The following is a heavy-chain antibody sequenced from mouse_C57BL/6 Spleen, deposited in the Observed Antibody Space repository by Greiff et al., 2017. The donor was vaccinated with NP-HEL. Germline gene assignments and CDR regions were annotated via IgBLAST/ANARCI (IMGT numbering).Heavy chain of an antibody. V-gene: IGHV14-3*01. Sequence: EVMLVESVAELVRPGASVKLSCTASGFNIKNTYMNWVKQRPEQGLEWIGRIDPANGNTKYAPKFQGTATITADTSSNTAYLQLSSLTSEDTAIYYCARWPGYYGSSYGAMDYWGQGTSVTVSS. CDR2: IDPANGNT. D-gene: IGHD1-1*01. J-gene: IGHJ4*01. CDR1: GFNIKNTY. CDR3: ARWPGYYGSSYGAMDY.